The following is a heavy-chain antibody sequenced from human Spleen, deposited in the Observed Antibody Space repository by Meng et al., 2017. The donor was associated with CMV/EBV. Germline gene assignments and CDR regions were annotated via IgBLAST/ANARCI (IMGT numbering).Heavy chain of an antibody. CDR1: GFTLNDAW. J-gene: IGHJ4*02. Sequence: GESLKISCATSGFTLNDAWMSWVRQAPGKGLEWVSSVTSSSSYRYYADSLRGRFTISRDNAKNLLYLRMDSLRAEDTAVYYCARDPLGDIVGVPAATFDYWGQGTLVTVSS. V-gene: IGHV3-21*01. CDR3: ARDPLGDIVGVPAATFDY. D-gene: IGHD2-2*01. CDR2: VTSSSSYR.